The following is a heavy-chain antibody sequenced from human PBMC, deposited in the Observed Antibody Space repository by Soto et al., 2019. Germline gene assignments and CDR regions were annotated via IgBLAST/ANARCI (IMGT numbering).Heavy chain of an antibody. J-gene: IGHJ5*02. CDR3: ARSDGNYYDSSGYYADRLFQNKYNWFDP. V-gene: IGHV1-69*01. CDR1: GGTFSSYA. CDR2: IIPIFGTA. D-gene: IGHD3-22*01. Sequence: QVQLVQSGAEVKKPGSSVKVSCKASGGTFSSYAISWVRQAPGQGLEWMGGIIPIFGTANYAQKFQGRVTITADESTSTAYMELSSLRSEDTAVYYCARSDGNYYDSSGYYADRLFQNKYNWFDPWGQGPLVTVSS.